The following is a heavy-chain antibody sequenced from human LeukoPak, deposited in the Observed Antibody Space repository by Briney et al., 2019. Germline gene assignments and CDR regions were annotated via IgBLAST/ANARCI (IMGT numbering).Heavy chain of an antibody. J-gene: IGHJ4*02. CDR3: ARDPGYCSGGSCSSAYFDY. CDR2: FIPIFATA. Sequence: GASVKVSCKASVGTFSNFAICWVRQAPGQGLEWMGVFIPIFATAIYAQNLQGRVTITTDESTSTAYMELSSLRSEDTAVYYCARDPGYCSGGSCSSAYFDYWGQGTLVTVSS. D-gene: IGHD2-15*01. CDR1: VGTFSNFA. V-gene: IGHV1-69*05.